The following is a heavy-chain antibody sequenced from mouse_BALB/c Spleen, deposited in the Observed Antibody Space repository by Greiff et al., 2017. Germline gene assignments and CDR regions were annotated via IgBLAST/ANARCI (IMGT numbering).Heavy chain of an antibody. V-gene: IGHV5-6-5*01. CDR2: ISSGGST. CDR3: ARGVYYDYDDGAWLAY. Sequence: EVKLMESGGGLVKPGGSLKLSCAASGFTFSSYAMSWVRQTPEKRLEWVASISSGGSTYYPDSVKGRFTISRDNARNILYLQMCSLRSEDTAMYYCARGVYYDYDDGAWLAYWGQGTLVTVSA. D-gene: IGHD2-4*01. J-gene: IGHJ3*01. CDR1: GFTFSSYA.